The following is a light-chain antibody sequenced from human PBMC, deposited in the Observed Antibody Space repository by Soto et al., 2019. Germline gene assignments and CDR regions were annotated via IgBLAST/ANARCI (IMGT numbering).Light chain of an antibody. V-gene: IGKV3-20*01. CDR1: QRVSSSY. J-gene: IGKJ4*01. CDR3: QQYGSSPT. Sequence: EIGLTQSPGTLSLSPGERATLSCSASQRVSSSYLAWYQQKPGQAPRLLIYGASSRATGIPDRFSGSGSGTDFTLTISRLEPEDFAVYYCQQYGSSPTFGGGTKVEIK. CDR2: GAS.